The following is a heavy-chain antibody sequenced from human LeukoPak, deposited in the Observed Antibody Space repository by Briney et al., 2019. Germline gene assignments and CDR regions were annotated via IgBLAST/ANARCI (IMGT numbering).Heavy chain of an antibody. CDR2: ISYDGSNK. CDR3: AREHWIVAKPIDY. J-gene: IGHJ4*02. V-gene: IGHV3-30*04. Sequence: GGSLRLSCAASGFTFSSYTMHWVRQAPGKGLEWVAVISYDGSNKYYADSVKGRFTISRDNSKNTLYLQMNSLRAEDTAVYYCAREHWIVAKPIDYWGQGTLVTVSS. D-gene: IGHD5-12*01. CDR1: GFTFSSYT.